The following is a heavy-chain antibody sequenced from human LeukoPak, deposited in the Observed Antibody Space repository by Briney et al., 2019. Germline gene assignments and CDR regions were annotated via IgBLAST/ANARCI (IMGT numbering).Heavy chain of an antibody. CDR1: GFTFSSYA. CDR2: ISGSGGST. J-gene: IGHJ4*02. V-gene: IGHV3-23*01. Sequence: TGGSLRLSCAASGFTFSSYAMSWVRQAPGKGLEWVSAISGSGGSTYYADSVKGRFTISRDNSKNTLYLQMNSLRAEDTAVYYCAKLGRWQQLTLDYWGQGTLVTVSS. D-gene: IGHD6-13*01. CDR3: AKLGRWQQLTLDY.